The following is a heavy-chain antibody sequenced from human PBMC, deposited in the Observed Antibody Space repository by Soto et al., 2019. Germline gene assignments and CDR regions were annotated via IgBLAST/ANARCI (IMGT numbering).Heavy chain of an antibody. V-gene: IGHV1-2*04. D-gene: IGHD5-12*01. CDR1: GYTFIGYY. J-gene: IGHJ4*02. CDR3: ARSGGGYDLGDY. CDR2: INPNSGGA. Sequence: QVQLVQSGAEVKKPGASVKVSCKASGYTFIGYYIHWVRQAPGQGLEWMGWINPNSGGAKYSQKFQAWVTMTSDTSISPAYMALSRLKSDDTAVYYCARSGGGYDLGDYWGQGTLVTVSS.